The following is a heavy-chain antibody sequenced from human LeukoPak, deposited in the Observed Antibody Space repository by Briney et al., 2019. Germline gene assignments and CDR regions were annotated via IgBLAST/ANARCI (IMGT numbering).Heavy chain of an antibody. J-gene: IGHJ4*02. Sequence: GESLKISGKGSGYSFTSYWIGWVRQMPGKGLEWMAVIYPGDSDTKYSPSFQGHVTISADSSSSTAYLQWSSLKASDTAMYYCARSSDSSGYYDYLDYWGQGTLVTVSS. CDR1: GYSFTSYW. V-gene: IGHV5-51*01. CDR3: ARSSDSSGYYDYLDY. CDR2: IYPGDSDT. D-gene: IGHD3-22*01.